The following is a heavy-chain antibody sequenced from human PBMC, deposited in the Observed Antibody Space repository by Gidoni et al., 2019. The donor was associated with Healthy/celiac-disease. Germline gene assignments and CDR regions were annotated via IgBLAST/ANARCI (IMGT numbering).Heavy chain of an antibody. CDR2: ISSSSSYL. CDR3: SRVPTNQYSGIPD. J-gene: IGHJ4*02. V-gene: IGHV3-21*01. D-gene: IGHD1-26*01. Sequence: EVQLVESGGGLVKPGGSLRLSCAASGFTFSRYSMNWVRQAPGQGLEWVSSISSSSSYLYYADPVKGRFTISRDNAKNSLYLQINSLRAEDTAVYYCSRVPTNQYSGIPDWGQGTLVTVSS. CDR1: GFTFSRYS.